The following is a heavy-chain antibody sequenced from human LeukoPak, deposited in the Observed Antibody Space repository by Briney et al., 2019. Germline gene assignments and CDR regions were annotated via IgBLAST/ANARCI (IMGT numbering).Heavy chain of an antibody. V-gene: IGHV3-23*01. D-gene: IGHD5-18*01. J-gene: IGHJ4*02. Sequence: PGGSLRLSCAASGFTFSSYAMNWVRQAPGKGLQWVSGISGSGGSTYYADSVKGRFTISRDYSKNTLYLQVNSLRAEDTAVYFCARAISGYNYGLDYWGQGTLVTVSS. CDR3: ARAISGYNYGLDY. CDR1: GFTFSSYA. CDR2: ISGSGGST.